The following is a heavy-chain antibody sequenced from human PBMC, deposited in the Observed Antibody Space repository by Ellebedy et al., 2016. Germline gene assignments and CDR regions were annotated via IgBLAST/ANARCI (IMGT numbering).Heavy chain of an antibody. CDR3: ASHTRGGQIDY. D-gene: IGHD3-16*01. J-gene: IGHJ4*02. V-gene: IGHV3-21*01. CDR1: GFTFSSYS. CDR2: ISSSSSYI. Sequence: GESLKISXAASGFTFSSYSMNWVRQAPGKGLEWVSSISSSSSYIYYADSVKGRFTISRDNAKNSLYLQMNSLRAEDTAVYYCASHTRGGQIDYWGQGTLVTVSS.